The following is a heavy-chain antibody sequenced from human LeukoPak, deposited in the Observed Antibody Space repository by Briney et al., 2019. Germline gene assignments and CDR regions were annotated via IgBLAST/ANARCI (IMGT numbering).Heavy chain of an antibody. CDR1: GFSLSTSGVC. J-gene: IGHJ3*02. Sequence: SGPTLVNPTQTLTLTCTFSGFSLSTSGVCVTWIRQPPGKALEWLARIDWDDDKYYSTSLKTRLTISKDTSKNQVVLTMTNMDPVDTATYYCASGTVTAGRFDAFDIWGQGTMVTVSS. CDR3: ASGTVTAGRFDAFDI. D-gene: IGHD4-17*01. V-gene: IGHV2-70*11. CDR2: IDWDDDK.